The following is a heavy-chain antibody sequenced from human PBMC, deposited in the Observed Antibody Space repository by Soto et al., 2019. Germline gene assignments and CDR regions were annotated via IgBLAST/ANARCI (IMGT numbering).Heavy chain of an antibody. Sequence: EVQLLESGGGLVQPGGSLRLSCAASGFTFSSYAMSWVRQAPGKGLEWVSAISDSGVNTYYADSVKGRFTISRDNSKNTLYLQMDRLRAEDTAVYYCAEVRSGGGSCYDYWGQGTLVTVSS. CDR3: AEVRSGGGSCYDY. CDR1: GFTFSSYA. CDR2: ISDSGVNT. D-gene: IGHD2-15*01. V-gene: IGHV3-23*01. J-gene: IGHJ4*02.